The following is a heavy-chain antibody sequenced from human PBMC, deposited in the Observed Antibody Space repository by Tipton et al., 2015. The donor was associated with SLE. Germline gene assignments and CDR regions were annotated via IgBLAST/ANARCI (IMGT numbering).Heavy chain of an antibody. CDR2: ISSNGRAM. D-gene: IGHD6-13*01. CDR1: GFTFSNYV. V-gene: IGHV3-11*04. CDR3: ARGRGVAAAYSFDY. J-gene: IGHJ4*02. Sequence: SLRLSCAASGFTFSNYVMTWARQAPGKGLEWVSYISSNGRAMYYADSVKGRFTIARDNAKNTVYLQMNSLRAEDTAVYYCARGRGVAAAYSFDYWGQGTLVTVSS.